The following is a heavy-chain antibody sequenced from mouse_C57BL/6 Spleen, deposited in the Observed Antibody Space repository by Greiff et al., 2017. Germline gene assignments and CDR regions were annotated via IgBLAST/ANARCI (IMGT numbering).Heavy chain of an antibody. Sequence: VHVKQSGPELVKPGDSVKISCKASGYSFTGYFMNWVMQSHGKSLEWIGRINPDNGDTFYNEKFKGKATLTVDKSSSTAYMQLSSLTSEDSAVXYCRGVNTGVFDYWGQGTTLTVSS. CDR1: GYSFTGYF. CDR3: RGVNTGVFDY. CDR2: INPDNGDT. J-gene: IGHJ2*01. V-gene: IGHV1-20*01. D-gene: IGHD1-1*01.